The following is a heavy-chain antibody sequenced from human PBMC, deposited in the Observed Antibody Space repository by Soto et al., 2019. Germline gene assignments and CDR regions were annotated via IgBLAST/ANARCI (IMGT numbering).Heavy chain of an antibody. CDR1: GGSFSGYY. Sequence: PSETLSLTCAVYGGSFSGYYWSWIRQPPGKGLEWIGEINHSGSTNYNPSLKSRVTISVDTSKNQFSLKLSSVTAADTAVYYCARLWFGELLTYYYGTDVWRQGTTVTVSS. CDR2: INHSGST. J-gene: IGHJ6*02. CDR3: ARLWFGELLTYYYGTDV. V-gene: IGHV4-34*01. D-gene: IGHD3-10*01.